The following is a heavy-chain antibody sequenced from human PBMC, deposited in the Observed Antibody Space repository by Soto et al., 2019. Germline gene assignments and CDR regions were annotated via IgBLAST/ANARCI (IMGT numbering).Heavy chain of an antibody. J-gene: IGHJ4*02. CDR2: MYTSGRT. Sequence: EMQLVESGGGLVQPGGSLRLSCAVSGFTVSSNYMNWVRQPPGKGLEWVSVMYTSGRTYYGDSVKGRVTISRGNYKNTLYLQINSLRVEDTAVYYCARTLASARQVDYWGQGTLVTVSS. V-gene: IGHV3-66*01. CDR3: ARTLASARQVDY. D-gene: IGHD6-13*01. CDR1: GFTVSSNY.